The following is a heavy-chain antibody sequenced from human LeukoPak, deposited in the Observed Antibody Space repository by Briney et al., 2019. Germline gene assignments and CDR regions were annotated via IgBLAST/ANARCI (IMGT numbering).Heavy chain of an antibody. CDR2: IGSSGDST. D-gene: IGHD3-10*01. J-gene: IGHJ4*02. CDR1: GFTFSSCA. Sequence: GGSLRLSCAPSGFTFSSCAMNWVRQAPGKGLEWVSTIGSSGDSTYYADSVRGRFTISRDNSKNTMHLQMNNLRAEDTAFYYCARGSKDFDFWGQGTLVTFSS. CDR3: ARGSKDFDF. V-gene: IGHV3-23*01.